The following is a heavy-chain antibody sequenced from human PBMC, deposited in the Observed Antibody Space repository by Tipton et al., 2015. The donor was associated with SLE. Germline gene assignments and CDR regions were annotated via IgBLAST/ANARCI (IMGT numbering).Heavy chain of an antibody. CDR3: ARAMLLKDFSNGNSYYYMDV. V-gene: IGHV4-59*08. CDR1: GGSISTYY. CDR2: IYYTGSA. J-gene: IGHJ6*03. D-gene: IGHD3-3*01. Sequence: TLSLTCTVSGGSISTYYWSWIRQPPGKGLEWIGYIYYTGSANYNPSLKSRVTISIDTSQSQFSLSLRSVTAADTAVYYCARAMLLKDFSNGNSYYYMDVWGKGTTVTVSS.